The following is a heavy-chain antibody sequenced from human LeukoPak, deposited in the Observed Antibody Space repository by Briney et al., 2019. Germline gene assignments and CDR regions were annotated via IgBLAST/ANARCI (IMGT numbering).Heavy chain of an antibody. V-gene: IGHV4-59*11. CDR3: ARGGWQQLVREPPEVSLYYYYMDV. Sequence: SETLSLTCTVSGGSISSHYWSWIRQPPGKGLEWIGYIYYSGSTNYNPSLKSRVTISVDTSKNQFSLKLSSVTAADTAVYYCARGGWQQLVREPPEVSLYYYYMDVWGKGTTVTVSS. CDR2: IYYSGST. D-gene: IGHD6-13*01. J-gene: IGHJ6*03. CDR1: GGSISSHY.